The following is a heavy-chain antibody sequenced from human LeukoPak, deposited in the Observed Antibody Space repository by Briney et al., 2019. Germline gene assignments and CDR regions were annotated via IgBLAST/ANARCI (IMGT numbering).Heavy chain of an antibody. CDR2: IIPILGIA. CDR1: GGTFSSYA. D-gene: IGHD3-22*01. CDR3: ARVPGSHYYDSSEADY. J-gene: IGHJ4*02. V-gene: IGHV1-69*04. Sequence: SVKVSCKASGGTFSSYAISWVRQASGQGLEWMGRIIPILGIANYAQKFQGRVTITADKSTSTAYMELSSLRSEDTAVYYCARVPGSHYYDSSEADYWGQGTLVTVSS.